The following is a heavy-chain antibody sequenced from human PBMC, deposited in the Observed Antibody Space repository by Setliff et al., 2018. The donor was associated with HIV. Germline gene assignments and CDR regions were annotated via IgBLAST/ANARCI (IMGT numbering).Heavy chain of an antibody. J-gene: IGHJ4*02. CDR1: GFTFSRYD. CDR2: IGTAGDT. Sequence: GSLRLSCAASGFTFSRYDMHWVRQGTGKGLECVSVIGTAGDTYYSASVKGRFTISRDNAKNSLYLQMKSLRAEDTALYYCATDSPSFYWGQGTLVTVSS. D-gene: IGHD2-2*01. CDR3: ATDSPSFY. V-gene: IGHV3-13*01.